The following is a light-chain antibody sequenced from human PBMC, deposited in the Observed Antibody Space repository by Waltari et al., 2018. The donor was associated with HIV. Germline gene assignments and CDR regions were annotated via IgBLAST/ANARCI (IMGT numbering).Light chain of an antibody. CDR1: QSVLYNSDNKNY. Sequence: VLTQSPDSLAVSLGERATIHRKSSQSVLYNSDNKNYLAWYQQKPGQPPNLLISWASTRESGVPDRFSGSGSGTDFTLTISSLQAEDVAIYYCQQYHTSWTFGQGTKVEIK. J-gene: IGKJ1*01. V-gene: IGKV4-1*01. CDR2: WAS. CDR3: QQYHTSWT.